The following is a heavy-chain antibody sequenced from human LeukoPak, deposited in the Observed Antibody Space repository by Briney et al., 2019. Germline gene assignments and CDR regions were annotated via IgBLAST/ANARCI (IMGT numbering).Heavy chain of an antibody. CDR2: IIPIFGTA. CDR1: GYTFTSYD. CDR3: ARGGLDIVVVPAAHSFDY. Sequence: SVKVSCKASGYTFTSYDINWVRQATGQGLEWMGGIIPIFGTANYAQKFQGRVTTTADESTSTAYMELSSLRSEDTAVYYCARGGLDIVVVPAAHSFDYWGQGTLVTVSS. J-gene: IGHJ4*02. D-gene: IGHD2-2*01. V-gene: IGHV1-69*13.